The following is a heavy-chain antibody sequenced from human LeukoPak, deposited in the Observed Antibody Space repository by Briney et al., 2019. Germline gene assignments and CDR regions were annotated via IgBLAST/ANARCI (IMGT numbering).Heavy chain of an antibody. CDR3: AIAGGGSDAFDI. CDR2: ISPNSGGT. J-gene: IGHJ3*02. CDR1: GYTFTADY. V-gene: IGHV1-2*05. D-gene: IGHD2-15*01. Sequence: ASVKVSCKASGYTFTADYIHWVRQAPGQGLEWMGRISPNSGGTSHAQKFQGRVTMTRDTSISTAYMELSRLRSDDTVVYYCAIAGGGSDAFDIWGQGTMVTVSS.